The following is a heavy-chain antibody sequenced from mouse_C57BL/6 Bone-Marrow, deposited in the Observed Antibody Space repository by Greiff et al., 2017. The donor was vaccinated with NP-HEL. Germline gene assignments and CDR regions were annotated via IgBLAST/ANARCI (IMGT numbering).Heavy chain of an antibody. V-gene: IGHV1-15*01. J-gene: IGHJ1*03. CDR1: GYTFTDYE. CDR2: IDPETGGN. CDR3: TELVYWYFDV. Sequence: QVQLQQSGAELVRPGASVTLSCKASGYTFTDYEMHWVKQTPVHGLEWIGAIDPETGGNAYNQKFKGKAILTADKSSSTAYMELRSLTSEDSAVDYCTELVYWYFDVWGTGTTVTVSS.